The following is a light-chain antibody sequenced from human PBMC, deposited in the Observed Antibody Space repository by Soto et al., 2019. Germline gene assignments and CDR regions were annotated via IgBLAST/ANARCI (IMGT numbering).Light chain of an antibody. V-gene: IGKV4-1*01. Sequence: DIVMTQSPDSLAVSLGERATINCKSSQSLLYSSNNKNYLAWYQHKPGQPPKLLVYWASTRESGVPDRFSGSGSGTDFTLTISSLQAEDVAVYYCHQYYSHPPLTFGGGTKV. CDR3: HQYYSHPPLT. CDR2: WAS. CDR1: QSLLYSSNNKNY. J-gene: IGKJ4*01.